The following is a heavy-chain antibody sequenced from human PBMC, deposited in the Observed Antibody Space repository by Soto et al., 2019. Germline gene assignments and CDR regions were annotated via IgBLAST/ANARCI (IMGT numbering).Heavy chain of an antibody. CDR3: PREGYCSSGSCALSSHDFFGMHV. CDR2: ISTYNSNT. CDR1: HDSFSRYG. V-gene: IGHV1-18*01. D-gene: IGHD2-15*01. J-gene: IGHJ6*02. Sequence: XAVQVSCRASHDSFSRYGIRLVRQAPGQGLEWVGWISTYNSNTKYAQKFQGRVTLTTDTPTSTAYMNLRSLTSDDTAVYYCPREGYCSSGSCALSSHDFFGMHVWGQGTTVTVSS.